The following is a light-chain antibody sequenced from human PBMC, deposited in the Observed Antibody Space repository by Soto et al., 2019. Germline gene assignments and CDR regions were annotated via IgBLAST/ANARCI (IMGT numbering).Light chain of an antibody. Sequence: VLTQSPGTLSLSPGERATLSCRASQSVNYLTWYQQKPGQAPRLLIYGASTRAAGIPDRFSGSGSGTDFTLAISGLEPADFGVYYCHQFGNSMWTYGQGTKVEIK. CDR1: QSVNY. V-gene: IGKV3-20*01. CDR2: GAS. J-gene: IGKJ1*01. CDR3: HQFGNSMWT.